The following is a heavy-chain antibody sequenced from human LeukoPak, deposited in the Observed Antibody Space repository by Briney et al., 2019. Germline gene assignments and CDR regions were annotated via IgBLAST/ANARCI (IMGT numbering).Heavy chain of an antibody. D-gene: IGHD2-15*01. J-gene: IGHJ6*02. Sequence: PSETLSLTCTVSGGSTSTGGFFWTWIRQHPGKGLEWIGYIYYSGATSYNPSLQSRLTMSVDTSKNQFSLKLSSVTAADTAVYYCALGYCSGSNCPYYSYGMDVWGQGTTVTVSS. CDR1: GGSTSTGGFF. CDR3: ALGYCSGSNCPYYSYGMDV. CDR2: IYYSGAT. V-gene: IGHV4-31*03.